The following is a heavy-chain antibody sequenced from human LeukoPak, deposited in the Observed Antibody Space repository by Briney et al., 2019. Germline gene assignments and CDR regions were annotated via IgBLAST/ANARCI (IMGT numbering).Heavy chain of an antibody. D-gene: IGHD6-13*01. CDR1: GGSFSGYY. CDR2: INHSGST. V-gene: IGHV4-34*01. CDR3: ARGGSSWYDYYFDY. J-gene: IGHJ4*02. Sequence: SETLSLTCAVYGGSFSGYYWSWIRQPPGKGLEWIGEINHSGSTNYNPSLKSRVTISVDTSKNQFSLKLSSVAAADTAVYYCARGGSSWYDYYFDYWGQGTLVTVSS.